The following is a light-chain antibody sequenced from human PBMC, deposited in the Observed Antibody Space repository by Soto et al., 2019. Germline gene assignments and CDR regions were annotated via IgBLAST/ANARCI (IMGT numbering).Light chain of an antibody. V-gene: IGKV1-5*01. CDR1: QSISSL. CDR2: DAS. Sequence: DNQMPQSPSTLSASVGDRVTITCRASQSISSLLAWYQQKPGKATNLLIYDASSLESGVRSRSSGSGSGTEFTLTITSLQLHHFAIDYYHQYKCYCPEWTFGQRTKVEIK. CDR3: HQYKCYCPEWT. J-gene: IGKJ1*01.